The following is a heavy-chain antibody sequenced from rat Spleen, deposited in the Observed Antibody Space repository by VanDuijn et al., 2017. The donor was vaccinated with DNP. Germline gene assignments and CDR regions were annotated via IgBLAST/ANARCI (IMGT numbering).Heavy chain of an antibody. CDR2: LNTGSGGS. CDR1: GFSLTSYY. Sequence: QVQLQQSGTELAKPGSSVKISCKASGFSLTSYYIGWIKQTTGQGLEYIGYLNTGSGGSNYNERFKGKATLTVDKSSSSAYMQLSSLTSDDSAVYYCASGGLGRWFVYWGQGTLVTVSS. V-gene: IGHV1-43*01. D-gene: IGHD4-1*01. CDR3: ASGGLGRWFVY. J-gene: IGHJ3*01.